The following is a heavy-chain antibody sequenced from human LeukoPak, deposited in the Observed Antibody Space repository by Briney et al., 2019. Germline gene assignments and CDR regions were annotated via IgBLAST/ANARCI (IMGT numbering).Heavy chain of an antibody. CDR3: ARLLYCSSTSCPPHFDY. CDR1: GGSISSHY. Sequence: SETLSLTCTVSGGSISSHYWSWIRQPPGKGLERIGYIYYSGSTNYNPSLKSRVTISVDTSKNQFSLKLSSVTAADTAVYYCARLLYCSSTSCPPHFDYWGQGTLVTVSS. D-gene: IGHD2-2*01. CDR2: IYYSGST. J-gene: IGHJ4*02. V-gene: IGHV4-59*11.